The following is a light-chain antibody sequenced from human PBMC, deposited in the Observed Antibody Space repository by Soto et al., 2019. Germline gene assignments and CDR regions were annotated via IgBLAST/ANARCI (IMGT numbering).Light chain of an antibody. Sequence: TVLTQSPGTLSVSPGERASLSCRASQSVSINLAWYQQKPGQAPRLLIYGVSTRATGIPARFSGSGSGTEFTLSINSLQSEDFAVYYCQQYYSTPYTFGQGTKLEIK. CDR2: GVS. J-gene: IGKJ2*01. CDR1: QSVSIN. V-gene: IGKV3-15*01. CDR3: QQYYSTPYT.